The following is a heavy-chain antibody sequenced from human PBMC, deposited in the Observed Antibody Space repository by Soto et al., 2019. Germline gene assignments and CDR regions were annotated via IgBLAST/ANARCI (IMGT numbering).Heavy chain of an antibody. Sequence: QVQVVESGGGVVQPGRSLRLSCAASGFTFSSSAMHWVRQAPGKGLEWVALISYDGSNKYYADSVKGRVAMSRDNSKHTLYLHINRLSAEDTSVYYCARMGLLHGMGVWGQGTTVSESS. CDR3: ARMGLLHGMGV. CDR2: ISYDGSNK. D-gene: IGHD2-15*01. J-gene: IGHJ6*02. V-gene: IGHV3-30*09. CDR1: GFTFSSSA.